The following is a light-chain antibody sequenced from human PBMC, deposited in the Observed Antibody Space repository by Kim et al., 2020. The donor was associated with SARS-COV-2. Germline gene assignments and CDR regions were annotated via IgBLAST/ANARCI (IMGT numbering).Light chain of an antibody. Sequence: SYELTQPPSVSVSPGQTASITCSGDRLGEKYASWYQQKPGQSPVLVIYQDIKRPSGIPERFSGSNSGKTATLTITGTQAMDEADYYCQAWDINTGYVF. V-gene: IGLV3-1*01. CDR3: QAWDINTGYV. CDR2: QDI. J-gene: IGLJ1*01. CDR1: RLGEKY.